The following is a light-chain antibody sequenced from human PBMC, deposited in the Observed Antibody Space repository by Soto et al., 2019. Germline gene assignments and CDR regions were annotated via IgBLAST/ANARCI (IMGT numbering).Light chain of an antibody. CDR1: EDISSY. Sequence: DIQMTQSPSSLSASVGDRVTITCRASEDISSYLAWYQQNPGKVPKLLIYGASTLQSGVPSRFSGSVSATAFTLTISSQQTEDVTTYYCQNHNKAPSTFGQWTKVESK. J-gene: IGKJ1*01. CDR2: GAS. CDR3: QNHNKAPST. V-gene: IGKV1-27*01.